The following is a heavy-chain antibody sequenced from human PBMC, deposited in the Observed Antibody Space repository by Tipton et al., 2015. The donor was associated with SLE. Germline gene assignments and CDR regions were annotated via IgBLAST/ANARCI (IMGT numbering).Heavy chain of an antibody. CDR1: GGSIRTYY. Sequence: TLSLTCTVSGGSIRTYYWGWIRQSPGRGLEWIGSMHYSGSTNDNPSLKSRVTISVDTSKNQFSLKLSSVTAADTADYYCARGYYDMWTGYYAFDYWGPGTPVTVSS. J-gene: IGHJ4*02. D-gene: IGHD3-9*01. CDR3: ARGYYDMWTGYYAFDY. V-gene: IGHV4-39*07. CDR2: MHYSGST.